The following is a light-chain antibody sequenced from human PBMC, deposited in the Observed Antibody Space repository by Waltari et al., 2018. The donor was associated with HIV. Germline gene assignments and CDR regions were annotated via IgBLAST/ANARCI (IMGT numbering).Light chain of an antibody. CDR1: SSDVGSYNL. V-gene: IGLV2-23*02. J-gene: IGLJ2*01. CDR2: EVS. CDR3: CSYAGSSTLV. Sequence: QSALTQPASVSGSPGQSITIPCTGNSSDVGSYNLVSWYQQHPGKAPKLMIYEVSKRPSGVSNRFSGSKSGNTASLTISGLQAEDEADYYCCSYAGSSTLVFGGGTKLTVL.